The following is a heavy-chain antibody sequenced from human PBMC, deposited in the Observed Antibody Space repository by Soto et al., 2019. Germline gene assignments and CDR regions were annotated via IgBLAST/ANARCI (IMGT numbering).Heavy chain of an antibody. J-gene: IGHJ6*02. Sequence: QVQLVQSGAEVKKPGSSVNVSCKASGGTFSSYAISWVRQAPGQGLEWMGGIIPIFGTANYAQKFQGRVTITADKSPSTAYMELSSRRSEDTAVYYCARQERSGERYYYGMDVWGQGTTVTVSS. CDR3: ARQERSGERYYYGMDV. CDR1: GGTFSSYA. V-gene: IGHV1-69*06. CDR2: IIPIFGTA. D-gene: IGHD3-10*01.